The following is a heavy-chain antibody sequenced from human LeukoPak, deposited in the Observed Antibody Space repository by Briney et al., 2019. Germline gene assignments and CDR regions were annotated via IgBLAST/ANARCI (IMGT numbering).Heavy chain of an antibody. CDR1: GFTFSTYE. CDR3: ARYNWNDGFNGYYYYMDV. D-gene: IGHD1-1*01. Sequence: QPGGSLRLSCAASGFTFSTYEMNWVRQAPGKGLEWVSYISSSGSTIYYADSVKGRFTISRDNAKNSLYLQMNRLRAEDTAAYYYARYNWNDGFNGYYYYMDVWGKGTTVTVSS. J-gene: IGHJ6*03. V-gene: IGHV3-48*03. CDR2: ISSSGSTI.